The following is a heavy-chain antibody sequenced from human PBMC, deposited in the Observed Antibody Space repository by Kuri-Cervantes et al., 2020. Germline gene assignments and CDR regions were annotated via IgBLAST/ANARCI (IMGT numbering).Heavy chain of an antibody. J-gene: IGHJ6*03. D-gene: IGHD3-3*01. Sequence: ASVKVSCKASGGTFSSYAISWVRQAPGQGLEWTGWISAYNGDTNYAQKLQGRVTMTTDTSTSTAYMELRSLRSDDTAVYYCARIPAALPYYDFWSGLHMDVWGKGTTVTVSS. CDR2: ISAYNGDT. CDR1: GGTFSSYA. V-gene: IGHV1-18*01. CDR3: ARIPAALPYYDFWSGLHMDV.